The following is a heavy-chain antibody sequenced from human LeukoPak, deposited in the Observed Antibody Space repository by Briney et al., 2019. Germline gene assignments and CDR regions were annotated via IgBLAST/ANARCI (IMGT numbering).Heavy chain of an antibody. J-gene: IGHJ6*03. CDR1: GYSFTSYW. CDR2: IYPGDSDT. CDR3: ARHGVYDFWSGYYGPPHLYYMDV. D-gene: IGHD3-3*01. V-gene: IGHV5-51*01. Sequence: GESLKTSCKGSGYSFTSYWIGWVRQMPGKGLEWMGIIYPGDSDTRYSPSFQGQVTISADKSISTAYLQWSSLKASDTAMYYCARHGVYDFWSGYYGPPHLYYMDVWGKGTTVTVSS.